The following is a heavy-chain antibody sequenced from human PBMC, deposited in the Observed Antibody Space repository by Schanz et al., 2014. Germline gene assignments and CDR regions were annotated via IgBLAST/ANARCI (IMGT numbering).Heavy chain of an antibody. J-gene: IGHJ6*02. Sequence: QVQLVESGGGVVQPGRSLRLSCTASGFPFSDYFMAWIRQPPGRGLEWVSYIGNGGVTIYYADSVKGRFTISRDNAKNSLFLQMNSLRAEDTAVYYCLAPDYGMDVWGQGTTVTVSS. CDR3: LAPDYGMDV. CDR1: GFPFSDYF. V-gene: IGHV3-11*04. CDR2: IGNGGVTI.